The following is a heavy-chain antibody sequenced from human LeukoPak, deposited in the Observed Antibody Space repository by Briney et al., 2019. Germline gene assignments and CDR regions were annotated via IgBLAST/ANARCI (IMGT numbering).Heavy chain of an antibody. V-gene: IGHV3-21*01. Sequence: GGSLRLSCAASGFTFSSYSMNWVRQAPGKGLEWVSSISSSSSYIYYADSVKGRFTISKDNAKNSLYLQMNSLRAEDTAVYYCARTPTADWLPPGWGQGTLVTVSS. J-gene: IGHJ4*02. CDR1: GFTFSSYS. CDR3: ARTPTADWLPPG. CDR2: ISSSSSYI. D-gene: IGHD3-9*01.